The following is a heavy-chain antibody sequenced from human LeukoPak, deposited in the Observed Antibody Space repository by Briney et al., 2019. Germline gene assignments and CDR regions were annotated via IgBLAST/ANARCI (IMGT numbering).Heavy chain of an antibody. V-gene: IGHV4-31*03. D-gene: IGHD2-8*01. CDR2: IYYSGST. Sequence: SETLSLTCTVSGGSISSGGYYWSWIRQHPGKGLEWIGYIYYSGSTYYNPSLKSRVTISVDTSKNQFSLKLSSVTAADTAVYYCARGMVWLEYFQHGGQGTLVTVSS. J-gene: IGHJ1*01. CDR1: GGSISSGGYY. CDR3: ARGMVWLEYFQH.